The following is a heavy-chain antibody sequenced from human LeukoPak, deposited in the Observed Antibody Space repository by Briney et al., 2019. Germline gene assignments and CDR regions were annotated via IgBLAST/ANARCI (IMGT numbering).Heavy chain of an antibody. J-gene: IGHJ4*02. CDR3: ARDTVISLDY. V-gene: IGHV3-48*03. Sequence: GGSLRLSCAASGFSFRSYEMNWVRQAPGKGLEWVSHISSGGNTKYYVDSVRGRFSMSRDNAKNLLFLQMNSLRAEDTAVYYCARDTVISLDYWGQGALVTVSS. CDR2: ISSGGNTK. D-gene: IGHD3-10*01. CDR1: GFSFRSYE.